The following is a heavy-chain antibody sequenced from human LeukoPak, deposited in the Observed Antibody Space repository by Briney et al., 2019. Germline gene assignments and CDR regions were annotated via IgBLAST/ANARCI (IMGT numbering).Heavy chain of an antibody. CDR1: GFTFSNAW. CDR3: TTRTLSIAVAGMDYFDY. Sequence: GGSLRLSCAASGFTFSNAWMSWVRQAPGKGLEWVGRIKSKTDGGTTDYAAPVKGRFTISRDDSKNTLYLQMNSLNTEDTAVYYCTTRTLSIAVAGMDYFDYWGQGTLVTVSS. V-gene: IGHV3-15*01. D-gene: IGHD6-19*01. CDR2: IKSKTDGGTT. J-gene: IGHJ4*02.